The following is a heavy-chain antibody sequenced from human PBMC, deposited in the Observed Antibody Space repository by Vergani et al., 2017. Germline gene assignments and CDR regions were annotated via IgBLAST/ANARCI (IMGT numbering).Heavy chain of an antibody. Sequence: QVQLVESGGGVVQPGRSLRLSCAASGFTFNQYGMHWVRQAPGKGLEWVAVTWYDGNNKQYADSVKGRFTISRDNSKSTMYLQMNSLRDEDTGVYYCAREGYCTNGVCFTLFDVWGQGALVTVSS. D-gene: IGHD2-8*01. CDR1: GFTFNQYG. V-gene: IGHV3-33*01. J-gene: IGHJ4*02. CDR3: AREGYCTNGVCFTLFDV. CDR2: TWYDGNNK.